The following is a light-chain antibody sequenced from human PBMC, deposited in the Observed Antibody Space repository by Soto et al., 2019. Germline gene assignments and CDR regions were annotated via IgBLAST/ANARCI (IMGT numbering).Light chain of an antibody. Sequence: EIVMTQSPATVSVSPGERATLSCRANQSISTNFAWYQQRPGQAPRLLIYAATTRATGIPARFSGSGSGTEFTLSINSLQSEGFAVYYCQQYNDWPRTFGRGTKVEMK. CDR2: AAT. CDR1: QSISTN. J-gene: IGKJ1*01. CDR3: QQYNDWPRT. V-gene: IGKV3-15*01.